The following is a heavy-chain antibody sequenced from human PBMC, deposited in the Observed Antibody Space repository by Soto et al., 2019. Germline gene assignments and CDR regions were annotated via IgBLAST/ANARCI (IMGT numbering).Heavy chain of an antibody. CDR1: GGSISRYY. Sequence: TLSLTCTVSGGSISRYYWSWIRQPPGKGLEWIGYLYNTGSTIYNPSLESRVTISVDTSKNQFSLNLNSVTAADTAVYYCARVPGPWGQGTLVTVSS. J-gene: IGHJ5*02. CDR3: ARVPGP. CDR2: LYNTGST. V-gene: IGHV4-59*01.